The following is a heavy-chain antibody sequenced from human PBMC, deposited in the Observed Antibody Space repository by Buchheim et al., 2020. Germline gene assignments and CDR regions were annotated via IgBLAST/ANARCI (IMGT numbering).Heavy chain of an antibody. CDR2: IYYSGST. CDR3: ARDRIFAIFGVVLSDYYGMDV. J-gene: IGHJ6*02. Sequence: QVQLQESGPGLVKPSQTLSLTCTVSGGSISSGGYYWSWIRQHPGKGLEWIGYIYYSGSTYYNPSLKSRVTISVDTSKNQFSLKLSSVTAADTAVYYCARDRIFAIFGVVLSDYYGMDVWGQGTT. CDR1: GGSISSGGYY. V-gene: IGHV4-31*03. D-gene: IGHD3-3*01.